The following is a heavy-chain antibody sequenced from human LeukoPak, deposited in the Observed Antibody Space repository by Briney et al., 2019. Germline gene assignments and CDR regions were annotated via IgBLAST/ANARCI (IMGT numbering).Heavy chain of an antibody. Sequence: GGSLRLSCAASGFSFSSFWMHWVRQAPGKGLVWVSGIKSEGAGTSYVDSVKVRFTISRDNAKNTLDLQMNSLRAEDKAVYYCARGGYGAYMGWGQGMLVTVSS. CDR1: GFSFSSFW. V-gene: IGHV3-74*01. D-gene: IGHD4-17*01. CDR2: IKSEGAGT. J-gene: IGHJ4*02. CDR3: ARGGYGAYMG.